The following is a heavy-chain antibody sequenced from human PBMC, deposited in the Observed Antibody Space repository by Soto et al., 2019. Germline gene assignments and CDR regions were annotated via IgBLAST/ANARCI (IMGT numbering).Heavy chain of an antibody. CDR1: GVSISSGGYY. D-gene: IGHD2-21*01. CDR3: ARDRGDRGTCMDV. CDR2: ISYSGST. J-gene: IGHJ6*02. V-gene: IGHV4-31*03. Sequence: QVQLQESGPGLVKPSQTLSLTCTVSGVSISSGGYYWSWILQRPGKCLEWLGYISYSGSTSYNPSLKSRVTAPADTSKNQFSLKLNSVTDADTAVYYCARDRGDRGTCMDVWGQGTTVPVSS.